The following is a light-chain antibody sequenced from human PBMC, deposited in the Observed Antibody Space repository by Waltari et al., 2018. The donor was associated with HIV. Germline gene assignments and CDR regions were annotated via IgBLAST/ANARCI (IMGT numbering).Light chain of an antibody. CDR3: SSDRSSSTPVV. J-gene: IGLJ2*01. V-gene: IGLV2-14*01. CDR2: EVS. CDR1: SSAVGGYNY. Sequence: QSALTQPASVSGSPGPSITISCTGTSSAVGGYNYVSWYQHHPGKAPKLMIYEVSNRPPGVSNRFSGSKSGNTASLTISGLQAEDEADYFCSSDRSSSTPVVFGGGTKLTVL.